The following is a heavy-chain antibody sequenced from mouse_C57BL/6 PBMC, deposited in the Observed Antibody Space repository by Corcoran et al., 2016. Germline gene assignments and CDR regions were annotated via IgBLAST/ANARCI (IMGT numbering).Heavy chain of an antibody. CDR1: GFNIKDYY. V-gene: IGHV14-2*01. Sequence: EFQLQQSGAELVKPGASVKLSCTASGFNIKDYYMHWVKQRTEQGLEWIGRIDPEDGETKDAPKFQGKATITADTSSNRAYLQLSSLTSEDTAVYYCAREVVSSEGLYAMDYWGQGTSVTVSS. CDR3: AREVVSSEGLYAMDY. D-gene: IGHD1-1*02. CDR2: IDPEDGET. J-gene: IGHJ4*01.